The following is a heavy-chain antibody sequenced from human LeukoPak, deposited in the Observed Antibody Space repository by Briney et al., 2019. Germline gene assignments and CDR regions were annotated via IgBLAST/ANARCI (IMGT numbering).Heavy chain of an antibody. J-gene: IGHJ4*02. CDR1: GYTFTGYY. CDR2: INPNSGGT. D-gene: IGHD3-3*01. V-gene: IGHV1-2*06. Sequence: GASVKVSCKASGYTFTGYYMHWVRQAPGQGLEWMGRINPNSGGTNYAQKFQGRVTMTRDTSISTAYMELSRLRSDDTAVYYCARDFMFDEAIFGVVIMVYWGQGTLVTVSS. CDR3: ARDFMFDEAIFGVVIMVY.